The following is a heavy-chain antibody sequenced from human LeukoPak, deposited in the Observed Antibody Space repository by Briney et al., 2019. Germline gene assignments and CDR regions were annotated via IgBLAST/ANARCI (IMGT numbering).Heavy chain of an antibody. CDR2: TYYRSKCNN. CDR1: GDSVSSKIAG. CDR3: ARGGGALDY. D-gene: IGHD3-10*01. Sequence: SQTLSLTCAISGDSVSSKIAGWNCIRQSLSRGLESLGRTYYRSKCNNDYAVSVKSRITITPETSRNQFSLQLNSVTPEDTAVYYCARGGGALDYWGQGNLVTVSS. V-gene: IGHV6-1*01. J-gene: IGHJ4*02.